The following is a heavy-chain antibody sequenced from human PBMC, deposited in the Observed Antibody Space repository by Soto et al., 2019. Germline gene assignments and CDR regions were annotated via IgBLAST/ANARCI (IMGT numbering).Heavy chain of an antibody. CDR3: AKSGSHIWTRAYFDS. V-gene: IGHV5-51*01. J-gene: IGHJ4*02. D-gene: IGHD1-1*01. CDR1: GYNFTNYW. Sequence: GESLKISCKGSGYNFTNYWIGWVRQMPGKGLEWMGIIYPGDSNTRNSPSFQGQVTISADKSITTAYLQWSSLKASDTAMYYCAKSGSHIWTRAYFDSWGQGTLVTVSS. CDR2: IYPGDSNT.